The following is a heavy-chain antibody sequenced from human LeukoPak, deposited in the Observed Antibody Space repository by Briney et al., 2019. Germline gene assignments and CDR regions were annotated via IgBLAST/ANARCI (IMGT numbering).Heavy chain of an antibody. CDR3: ASSLGYCSSTSCYTRYYYYGMDV. CDR2: IIPIFGTA. V-gene: IGHV1-69*13. D-gene: IGHD2-2*02. Sequence: SVKVSCKASGGTFSSYAISWVRQAPGQGLEWMGGIIPIFGTANYAQKFQGRVTITADESTSTAYMELSSLRSEDTAVYYCASSLGYCSSTSCYTRYYYYGMDVWGQGTTVTASS. CDR1: GGTFSSYA. J-gene: IGHJ6*02.